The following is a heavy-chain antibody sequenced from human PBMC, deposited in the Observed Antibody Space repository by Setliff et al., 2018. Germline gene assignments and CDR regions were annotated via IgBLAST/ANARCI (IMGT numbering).Heavy chain of an antibody. V-gene: IGHV2-5*02. CDR2: ISWDDDE. CDR1: GFSLSASGLA. Sequence: SGPTLVNPTQTLTLTCTFSGFSLSASGLAVGWIRQPPGKALEWLALISWDDDEHHNPSLRTRLTISKDTSRNQVVLTMTNMDPVDTATYYCAHTGIQPKPNNWFDPWGQGTLVTVSS. J-gene: IGHJ5*02. D-gene: IGHD1-1*01. CDR3: AHTGIQPKPNNWFDP.